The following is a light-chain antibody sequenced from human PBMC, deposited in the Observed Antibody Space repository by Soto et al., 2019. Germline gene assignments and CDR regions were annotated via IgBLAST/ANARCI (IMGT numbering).Light chain of an antibody. CDR1: QSISSW. CDR3: QQYNGYPLT. V-gene: IGKV1-5*01. Sequence: DIQMTQSPSTLSASVGDRVTITCRASQSISSWLAWYQQKPGKAPKVLIYDASSLKTGVPSRFSGSGSGTEFTLTISSLQPDDFATYYCQQYNGYPLTFGGGTKVEIK. J-gene: IGKJ4*01. CDR2: DAS.